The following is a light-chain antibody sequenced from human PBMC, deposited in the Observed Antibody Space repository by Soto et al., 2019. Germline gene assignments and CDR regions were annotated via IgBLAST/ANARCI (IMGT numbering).Light chain of an antibody. Sequence: EIVMTQSPATLSVSPGETATLSCRASQSVSSRNLACFQQKPGQPPRLLIHSTSSRATGIPDRFSGSGSGTDFTLTISTLEPEDFAVYYCQQYNNWPPWTFGQGTKVEIK. CDR1: QSVSSRN. J-gene: IGKJ1*01. CDR2: STS. V-gene: IGKV3-20*01. CDR3: QQYNNWPPWT.